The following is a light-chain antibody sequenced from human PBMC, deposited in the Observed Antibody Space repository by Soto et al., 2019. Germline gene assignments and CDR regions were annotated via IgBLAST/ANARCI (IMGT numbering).Light chain of an antibody. CDR2: GAS. V-gene: IGKV3-20*01. Sequence: EIVLTQSPGTLSLSPGERATLSCRASQSISSSYLAWYQQKPGQAPRLLIYGASNRATGIPDRFSGSGSGTDFTLAMNRLEPEDFAVYYCQQYGSSSYTFGQGTKLDIK. CDR3: QQYGSSSYT. CDR1: QSISSSY. J-gene: IGKJ2*01.